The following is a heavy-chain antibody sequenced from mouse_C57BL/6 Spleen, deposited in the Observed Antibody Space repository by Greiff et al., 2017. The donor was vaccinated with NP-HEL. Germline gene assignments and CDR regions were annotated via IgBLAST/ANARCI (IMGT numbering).Heavy chain of an antibody. D-gene: IGHD2-10*02. CDR1: GYTFTSYW. CDR2: IYPGSGST. V-gene: IGHV1-55*01. CDR3: ARGPRLAYYFDY. J-gene: IGHJ2*01. Sequence: QVHVKQSGAELVKPGASVKMSCKASGYTFTSYWITWVKQRPGQGLEWIGDIYPGSGSTNYNEKFKSKATLTVDTSSSTAYMQLSSLTSEDSAVYYCARGPRLAYYFDYWGQGTTLTVSS.